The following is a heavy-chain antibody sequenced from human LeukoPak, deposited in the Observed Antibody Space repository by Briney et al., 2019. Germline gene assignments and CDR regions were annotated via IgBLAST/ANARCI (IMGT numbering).Heavy chain of an antibody. V-gene: IGHV3-48*01. J-gene: IGHJ4*02. Sequence: GGSLRLSCAASGFTFSSYSMNWVRQAPGKGLEWVSHITASGTAMFYADSVKGRFTISRDNAKNSLYLQMNNLRAEDTAVYYCARGRGLGVVSPYFDYWGQGTLVTVSS. CDR1: GFTFSSYS. D-gene: IGHD3-3*01. CDR2: ITASGTAM. CDR3: ARGRGLGVVSPYFDY.